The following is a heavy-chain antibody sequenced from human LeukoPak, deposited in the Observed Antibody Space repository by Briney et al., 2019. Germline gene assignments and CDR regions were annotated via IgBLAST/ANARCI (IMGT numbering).Heavy chain of an antibody. V-gene: IGHV1-24*01. D-gene: IGHD6-19*01. CDR1: GYTLTELS. CDR3: ATDLPVPYSSGQNQYFDY. CDR2: FDPEDGET. Sequence: ASVKVSCKVSGYTLTELSMHWVRQAPGKGLEWMGGFDPEDGETIYAQKFQGRVTMTEDTSTDTAYMELSSLRSEDTAVYYCATDLPVPYSSGQNQYFDYWGQGTLVTVSS. J-gene: IGHJ4*02.